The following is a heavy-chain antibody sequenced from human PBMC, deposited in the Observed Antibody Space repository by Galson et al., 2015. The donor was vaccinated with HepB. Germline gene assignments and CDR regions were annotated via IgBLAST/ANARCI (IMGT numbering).Heavy chain of an antibody. CDR3: TRDPDRDGYNWGYYYNYGMDV. Sequence: SLRLSCAASGFTFSSYTMNWVRQAPGKGLEWVSSISSASIYLYYADSVKGRFSISRDNAQNSLYLQMNSLRAEDTAVYYCTRDPDRDGYNWGYYYNYGMDVWGQGTTVTVSS. CDR1: GFTFSSYT. V-gene: IGHV3-21*01. J-gene: IGHJ6*02. D-gene: IGHD5-24*01. CDR2: ISSASIYL.